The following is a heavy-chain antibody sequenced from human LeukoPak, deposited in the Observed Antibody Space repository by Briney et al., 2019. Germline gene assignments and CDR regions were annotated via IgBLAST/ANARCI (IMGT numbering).Heavy chain of an antibody. CDR2: IGGRGGST. CDR1: EFTFSSHA. Sequence: GESLRLSCVASEFTFSSHAMAWVRQAPGKGLEWVSAIGGRGGSTYYADSVKGRFTISRDNSKNTLYLQMNSLRAEDTALYYCARDPGVIAFHYFDFWGQGTLVTVSS. CDR3: ARDPGVIAFHYFDF. J-gene: IGHJ4*02. V-gene: IGHV3-23*01. D-gene: IGHD2-21*01.